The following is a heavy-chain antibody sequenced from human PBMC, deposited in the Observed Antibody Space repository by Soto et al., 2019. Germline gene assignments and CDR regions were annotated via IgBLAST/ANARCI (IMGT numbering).Heavy chain of an antibody. CDR2: IKQDGSEK. CDR1: GFTFSSYW. J-gene: IGHJ4*02. Sequence: GGSLRLSCAASGFTFSSYWMSWVRQAPGKGLEWVANIKQDGSEKYYVDSVKGRFTISRDNAKNSLYLQMNSLRAEDTAVYYCARTKSSRGPYTVTTLFYFDYWGQGTLVTVSS. D-gene: IGHD4-17*01. V-gene: IGHV3-7*01. CDR3: ARTKSSRGPYTVTTLFYFDY.